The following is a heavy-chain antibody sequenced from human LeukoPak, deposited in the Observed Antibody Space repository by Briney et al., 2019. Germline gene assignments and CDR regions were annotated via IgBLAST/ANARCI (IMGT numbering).Heavy chain of an antibody. CDR3: AKDSSTRGYSYGLDH. Sequence: GGSLRLSCAASGFTFDDYTMHWVRQAPGKGLEWVSRIRWDGGSTYYADSVKGRFTISRDNSKNSLFLRMNSLRTEDTALYYCAKDSSTRGYSYGLDHWGQGTLVTVSS. V-gene: IGHV3-43*01. D-gene: IGHD5-18*01. J-gene: IGHJ4*02. CDR2: IRWDGGST. CDR1: GFTFDDYT.